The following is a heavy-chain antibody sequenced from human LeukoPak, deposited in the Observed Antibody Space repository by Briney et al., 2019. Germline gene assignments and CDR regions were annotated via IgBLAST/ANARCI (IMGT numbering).Heavy chain of an antibody. D-gene: IGHD2-2*01. CDR3: AKDPTHSIVVVPAAGY. CDR1: GFTFSSYA. Sequence: PGGSLRLSCAASGFTFSSYAMSWVRQAPGKGLEWVSAISGSGGSTYYADSVKGRFTISRDNSKNTLYLQMNSLRAEDTAVYYCAKDPTHSIVVVPAAGYWGQGTLVTVSS. J-gene: IGHJ4*02. CDR2: ISGSGGST. V-gene: IGHV3-23*01.